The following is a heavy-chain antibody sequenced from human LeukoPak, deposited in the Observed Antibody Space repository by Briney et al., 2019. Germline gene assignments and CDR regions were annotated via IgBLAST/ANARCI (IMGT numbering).Heavy chain of an antibody. D-gene: IGHD6-13*01. CDR2: IYSTGST. J-gene: IGHJ4*02. V-gene: IGHV4-4*07. Sequence: SETLSLTCTVSGGSINFYYWNWIRQPAGKGLEWIGRIYSTGSTNYSPSLKSRVTMSVGKSKNQFSLNLSSVTAADTAVYYCARGIADPYSFDSWGRGILVTVSS. CDR1: GGSINFYY. CDR3: ARGIADPYSFDS.